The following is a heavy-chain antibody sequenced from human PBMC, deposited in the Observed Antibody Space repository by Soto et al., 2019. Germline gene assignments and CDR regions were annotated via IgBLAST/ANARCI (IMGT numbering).Heavy chain of an antibody. CDR2: IYYSGST. Sequence: TXTVSGCSISSGDYYLSWIRQPPGKGLEWIGYIYYSGSTYYNPSLKSRVTISVDTSKNQFSLKLSSVTAADTAVYYCARDGRRVPAAPGFDPWGQGTLVTVSS. V-gene: IGHV4-30-4*01. CDR1: GCSISSGDYY. CDR3: ARDGRRVPAAPGFDP. D-gene: IGHD2-2*01. J-gene: IGHJ5*02.